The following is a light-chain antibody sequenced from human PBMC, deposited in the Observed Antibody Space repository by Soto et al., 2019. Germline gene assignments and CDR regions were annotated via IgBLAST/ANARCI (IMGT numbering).Light chain of an antibody. CDR1: QSVSSN. Sequence: EIVMTQSPATLSVSPGERATLSCRASQSVSSNLAWYQQKPGQAPRPLIYGASTRATDIPARFSGSRSGTEFTLTISSLQSEDFAVYYCQQYNNWPRTFGQGTKVEIK. V-gene: IGKV3-15*01. J-gene: IGKJ1*01. CDR2: GAS. CDR3: QQYNNWPRT.